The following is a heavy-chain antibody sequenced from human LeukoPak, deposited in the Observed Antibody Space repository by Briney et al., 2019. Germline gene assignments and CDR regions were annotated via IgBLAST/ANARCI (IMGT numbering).Heavy chain of an antibody. Sequence: PSETLSLTCTVSGGSISSYYWSWIRQPAGKGLEWIGRIYTSGSTNYNPSLKSRVTISLDTSRNQFSLKLNSVTAADTAVYYCAKAIGGDLTYFDYWGQGTLVTVSS. CDR2: IYTSGST. CDR3: AKAIGGDLTYFDY. CDR1: GGSISSYY. D-gene: IGHD3-16*01. J-gene: IGHJ4*02. V-gene: IGHV4-4*07.